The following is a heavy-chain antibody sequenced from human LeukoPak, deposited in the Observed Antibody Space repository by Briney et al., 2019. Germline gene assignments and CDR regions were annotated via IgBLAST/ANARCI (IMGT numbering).Heavy chain of an antibody. Sequence: SVKVSCKASGGTFSSYAISWVRQAPGQGLEWMGGIIPIFGTANYAQKFQGRVTITADESTSTAYMELSSLRSEDAAVYYCARGPHYYYYGMDVWGQGTTVTVSS. J-gene: IGHJ6*02. CDR1: GGTFSSYA. V-gene: IGHV1-69*13. CDR2: IIPIFGTA. CDR3: ARGPHYYYYGMDV.